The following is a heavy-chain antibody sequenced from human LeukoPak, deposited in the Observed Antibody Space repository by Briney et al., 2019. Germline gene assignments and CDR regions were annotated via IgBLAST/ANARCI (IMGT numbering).Heavy chain of an antibody. CDR3: ARTGSGSYYHYYYYYMDV. J-gene: IGHJ6*03. D-gene: IGHD3-10*01. CDR2: ISAYNGNT. Sequence: ASVKVSCKASGYTFTSYGISWVRQAPGQGLEWMGWISAYNGNTNYAQKLQGRVTMTTDTSTSTAYMELRSLRSDDTDVYYCARTGSGSYYHYYYYYMDVWGKGTTVTVSS. V-gene: IGHV1-18*01. CDR1: GYTFTSYG.